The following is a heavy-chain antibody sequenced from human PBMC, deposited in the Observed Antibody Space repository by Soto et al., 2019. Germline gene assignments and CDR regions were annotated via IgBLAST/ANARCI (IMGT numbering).Heavy chain of an antibody. J-gene: IGHJ4*02. CDR2: ISSDGSNK. V-gene: IGHV3-30*03. CDR3: VAGYYCGDY. D-gene: IGHD3-22*01. CDR1: GFTFSSYG. Sequence: QVQLVESGGGVVQPGRSLRLSCAASGFTFSSYGMHWVRQAPGKGLEWVAVISSDGSNKYYADSVKGRFTISRDNSKNSLYVQMNSGSAEDTAVYYCVAGYYCGDYWGQGTLVTVSS.